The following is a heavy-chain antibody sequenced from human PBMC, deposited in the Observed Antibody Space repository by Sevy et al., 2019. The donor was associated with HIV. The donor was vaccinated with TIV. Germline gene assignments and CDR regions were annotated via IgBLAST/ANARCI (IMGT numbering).Heavy chain of an antibody. CDR2: ISYDGSNK. D-gene: IGHD3-22*01. J-gene: IGHJ6*04. Sequence: GGSLRLSCAASGFTFSSYAMHWVRQAPGKGLEWVAVISYDGSNKYYADSVKGRFTISRDNSKNTLYLKMNSLRAEDTAVYDCARDDVKIVVVGGVYYYYYYGMDVWGKGTTVTVSS. CDR1: GFTFSSYA. V-gene: IGHV3-30-3*01. CDR3: ARDDVKIVVVGGVYYYYYYGMDV.